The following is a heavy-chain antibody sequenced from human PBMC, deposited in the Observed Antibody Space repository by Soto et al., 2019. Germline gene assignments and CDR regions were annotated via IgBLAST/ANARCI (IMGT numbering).Heavy chain of an antibody. J-gene: IGHJ6*03. Sequence: GGSLRLSCAASAFTFSSYGMYWFRQAPGKGLEWVAVIWYDGSNKYYADSVKGRFTISRDNSKHMLYLQMNSLRAEDTAVYYCARGSIQLGVLSRQHPYSMDFPGTATTLTLSS. CDR3: ARGSIQLGVLSRQHPYSMDF. CDR1: AFTFSSYG. CDR2: IWYDGSNK. V-gene: IGHV3-33*01. D-gene: IGHD1-1*01.